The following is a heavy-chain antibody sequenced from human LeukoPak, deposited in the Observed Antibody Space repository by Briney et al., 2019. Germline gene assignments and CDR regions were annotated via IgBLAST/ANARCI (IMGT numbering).Heavy chain of an antibody. CDR2: FDPEDGET. J-gene: IGHJ4*02. V-gene: IGHV1-24*01. CDR3: ATSTHWLVPFDY. D-gene: IGHD6-19*01. CDR1: GYTLTELS. Sequence: ASVKVSCKVSGYTLTELSMHWVRQAPGKGLEWMGGFDPEDGETIYAQKFQGRVTMTEDTSTHTAYMELSSLRSEDTAVYYCATSTHWLVPFDYWGQGTLVTVSS.